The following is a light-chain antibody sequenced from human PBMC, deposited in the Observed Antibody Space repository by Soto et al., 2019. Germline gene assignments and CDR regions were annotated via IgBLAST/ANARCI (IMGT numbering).Light chain of an antibody. J-gene: IGKJ1*01. Sequence: DIQMTQSPSTLSSSVGDRVTITCRASQSITRWEAWYQQKPGKAPKLLIYDASSLESGGPSRFSGSGSGTEFTLTIISLQHDDFATYYCQQYNSYCTFGQGTKVEIK. CDR3: QQYNSYCT. CDR2: DAS. CDR1: QSITRW. V-gene: IGKV1-5*01.